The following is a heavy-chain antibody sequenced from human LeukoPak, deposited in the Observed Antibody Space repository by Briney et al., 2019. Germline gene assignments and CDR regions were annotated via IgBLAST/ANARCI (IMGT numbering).Heavy chain of an antibody. V-gene: IGHV4-38-2*01. J-gene: IGHJ5*02. D-gene: IGHD5-12*01. Sequence: PSETLSLTCAVSGYSISSGYYWGWIRQPPGKGLEWIGSIYHSGSTYYNPSLKSRVTISVDTSKNQLSLKLSSVTAADTAVYYCARSLGSGYDPPWFDPWGQGTLVTVSS. CDR1: GYSISSGYY. CDR3: ARSLGSGYDPPWFDP. CDR2: IYHSGST.